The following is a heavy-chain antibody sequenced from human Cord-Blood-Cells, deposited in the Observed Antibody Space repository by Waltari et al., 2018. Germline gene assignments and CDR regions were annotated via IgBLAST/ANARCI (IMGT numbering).Heavy chain of an antibody. D-gene: IGHD2-2*01. CDR3: SAASPSTLIVVVPADIL. V-gene: IGHV1-58*01. CDR1: GFTFTSSA. J-gene: IGHJ4*02. CDR2: IVVGSGNT. Sequence: KVSCKASGFTFTSSAVQWGRQARGQRLEWIGWIVVGSGNTNYAQKFQERVTITRDMSTSTAYMELSSLRSEDTAVYYCSAASPSTLIVVVPADILWGQGTLVTVSS.